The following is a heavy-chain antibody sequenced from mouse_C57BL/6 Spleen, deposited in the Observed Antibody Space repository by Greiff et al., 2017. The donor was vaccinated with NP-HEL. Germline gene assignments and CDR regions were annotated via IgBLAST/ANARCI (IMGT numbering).Heavy chain of an antibody. CDR2: IYPRDGST. J-gene: IGHJ2*01. Sequence: VKLVESGPELVKPGASVKLSCKASGYTFTSYDINWVKQRPGQGLEWIGWIYPRDGSTKYNEKFKGKATLTVDTSSSTAYMELHSLTSEDSAVYFCASWGGYSYFDYWGQGTTLTVSS. CDR1: GYTFTSYD. CDR3: ASWGGYSYFDY. V-gene: IGHV1-85*01. D-gene: IGHD2-3*01.